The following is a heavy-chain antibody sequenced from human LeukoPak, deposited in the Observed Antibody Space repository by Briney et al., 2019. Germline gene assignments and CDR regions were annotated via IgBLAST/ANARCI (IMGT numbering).Heavy chain of an antibody. D-gene: IGHD4-17*01. Sequence: GRSLRLSCAASGFTFSSYGMHWVRQAPGKGLEWVAVISYDGSNKYYADSVKGRFTISRDNSKNTLYLQMNSLRAEDTAVYYCAKDYGDYDGNYFDYWGQGTLVTVSS. V-gene: IGHV3-30*18. CDR3: AKDYGDYDGNYFDY. CDR2: ISYDGSNK. CDR1: GFTFSSYG. J-gene: IGHJ4*02.